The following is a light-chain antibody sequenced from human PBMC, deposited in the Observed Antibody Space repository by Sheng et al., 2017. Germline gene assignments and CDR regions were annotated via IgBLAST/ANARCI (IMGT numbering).Light chain of an antibody. V-gene: IGKV3-11*01. CDR1: QSVSSY. Sequence: EIVLTQSPATLSLSPGGGATLSCRASQSVSSYLAWYQQKPGQAPRLLIYDASNRATGIPARFSGSGSGTDFTLTITSLEAEDFAVYFCQQRSDWPPTFGQGTKLDLK. CDR3: QQRSDWPPT. J-gene: IGKJ2*01. CDR2: DAS.